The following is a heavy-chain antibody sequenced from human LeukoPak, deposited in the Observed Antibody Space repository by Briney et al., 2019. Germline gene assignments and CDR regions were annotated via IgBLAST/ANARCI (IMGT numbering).Heavy chain of an antibody. J-gene: IGHJ4*02. Sequence: ASVKVSCKASGYTFTSYVISWVRQAPGQGLEWMGWISAYNGNTNYAQKLQGRVTMTTDTSTSTAYMELRSLRSDDTAVYYCARVEGGYSSGWDFDYWGQGTLVTVSS. V-gene: IGHV1-18*01. CDR3: ARVEGGYSSGWDFDY. D-gene: IGHD6-19*01. CDR2: ISAYNGNT. CDR1: GYTFTSYV.